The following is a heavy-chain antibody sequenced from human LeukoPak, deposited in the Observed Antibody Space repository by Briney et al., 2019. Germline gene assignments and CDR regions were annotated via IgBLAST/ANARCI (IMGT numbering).Heavy chain of an antibody. V-gene: IGHV4-38-2*02. CDR3: ASLSITMVRGVIITRDY. CDR1: RYSISSGYY. Sequence: SETLSLTCTDSRYSISSGYYWGWIRQPPGKGLEWIGSIYHSGSTYYNPSLKSRVTISVDTSKNQFSLKLSSVTAADTAVYYCASLSITMVRGVIITRDYWGQGTLVTVSS. CDR2: IYHSGST. D-gene: IGHD3-10*01. J-gene: IGHJ4*02.